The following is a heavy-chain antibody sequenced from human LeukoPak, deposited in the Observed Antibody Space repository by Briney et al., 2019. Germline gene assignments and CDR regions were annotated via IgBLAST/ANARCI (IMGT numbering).Heavy chain of an antibody. CDR3: AKPPEVGATVGYFDY. CDR2: ISGSGGNT. V-gene: IGHV3-23*01. D-gene: IGHD1-26*01. Sequence: GGSLGLSCAASGFTFSNYALNWVRQDPGKGLEWVSAISGSGGNTYYADSVKGRFTISRDNSKNTLFLQMNSLRAEDTAVYYCAKPPEVGATVGYFDYWGQGTLVTVSS. J-gene: IGHJ4*02. CDR1: GFTFSNYA.